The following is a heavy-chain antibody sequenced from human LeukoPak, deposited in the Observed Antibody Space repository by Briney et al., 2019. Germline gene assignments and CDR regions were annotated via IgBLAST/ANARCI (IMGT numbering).Heavy chain of an antibody. J-gene: IGHJ5*02. CDR3: ARDRYFDWLSNWFDP. D-gene: IGHD3-9*01. CDR2: INPNSGGT. Sequence: GASVKVSCKASGYTFAGYYMHWVRQAPGQGLEWMGWINPNSGGTNYAQKFQGRVTMTRDTSISTAYMELSRLRSDDTAVYYCARDRYFDWLSNWFDPWGQGTLVTVSS. V-gene: IGHV1-2*02. CDR1: GYTFAGYY.